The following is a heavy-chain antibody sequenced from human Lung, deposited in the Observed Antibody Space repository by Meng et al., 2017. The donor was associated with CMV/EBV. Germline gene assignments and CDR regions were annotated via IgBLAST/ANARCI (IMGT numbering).Heavy chain of an antibody. V-gene: IGHV4-39*01. CDR3: ARQGSVYYYDSSGQSPDY. CDR1: GGXISSSSYY. Sequence: SXTXSLXCTVSGGXISSSSYYWGWIRQPPGKGLEWIGSIYYSGSTYYNPSLKSRVTISVDTSKNQFSLKLSSVTAADTAVYYCARQGSVYYYDSSGQSPDYWXQGTXVTVSS. D-gene: IGHD3-22*01. J-gene: IGHJ4*02. CDR2: IYYSGST.